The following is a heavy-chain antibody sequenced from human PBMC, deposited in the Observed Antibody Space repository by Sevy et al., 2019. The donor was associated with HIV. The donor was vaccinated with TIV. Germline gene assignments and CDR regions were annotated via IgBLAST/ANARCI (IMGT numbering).Heavy chain of an antibody. CDR2: IKQDGSEK. CDR3: ARDLRLPYSSSWYWYDYYYGMDV. J-gene: IGHJ6*02. V-gene: IGHV3-7*03. D-gene: IGHD6-13*01. CDR1: GFTFSSYW. Sequence: GGSLRLSCAASGFTFSSYWMSWVRQAPGKGLEWVANIKQDGSEKYYVDSVKGRFTISRDNAENSLYLQMNSLRAEDTAVYYCARDLRLPYSSSWYWYDYYYGMDVWGQGTTVTVSS.